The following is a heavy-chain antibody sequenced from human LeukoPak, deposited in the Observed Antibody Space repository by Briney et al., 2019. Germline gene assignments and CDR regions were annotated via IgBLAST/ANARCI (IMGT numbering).Heavy chain of an antibody. J-gene: IGHJ3*02. CDR2: IYYSGST. CDR3: ARHRSYYGSGSYNNMRDAFDI. V-gene: IGHV4-39*01. D-gene: IGHD3-10*01. Sequence: KSSETLSLTCTVSGGSISSSSHYWGWIRQPPGKGLEWIGSIYYSGSTYYNPSLKSRVTISVDTSKNQFSLKLSSVTAADTAVYYCARHRSYYGSGSYNNMRDAFDIWGQGTTVTVSS. CDR1: GGSISSSSHY.